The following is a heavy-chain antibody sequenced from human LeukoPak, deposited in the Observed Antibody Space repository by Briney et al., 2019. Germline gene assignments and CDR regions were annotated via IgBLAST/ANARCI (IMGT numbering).Heavy chain of an antibody. CDR3: AIPPGYCGNDCSFDY. D-gene: IGHD2-21*02. V-gene: IGHV5-51*01. CDR1: GYSFSNYW. J-gene: IGHJ4*02. Sequence: GESLKISCEGSGYSFSNYWIGWVRQMPGKGLEWMGIIYPGDYETRYSPSFQGLVTISVDKSISTAYLQWSSLKASDTAMYYCAIPPGYCGNDCSFDYWGQGTLATVSS. CDR2: IYPGDYET.